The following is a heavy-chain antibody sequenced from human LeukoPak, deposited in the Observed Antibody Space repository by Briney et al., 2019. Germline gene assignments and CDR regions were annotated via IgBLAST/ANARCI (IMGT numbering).Heavy chain of an antibody. CDR1: GGSISSYY. J-gene: IGHJ3*02. CDR3: ARQKRGYSYGYGGLASDI. V-gene: IGHV4-59*08. CDR2: IYYSGST. D-gene: IGHD5-18*01. Sequence: SETLSLTCTVSGGSISSYYWSWIRQPPGKGLEWIGYIYYSGSTNYNPSLKSRVTISVDTSKNQFSLKLSSVTAADTAVYYCARQKRGYSYGYGGLASDIWGQGTMVTVSS.